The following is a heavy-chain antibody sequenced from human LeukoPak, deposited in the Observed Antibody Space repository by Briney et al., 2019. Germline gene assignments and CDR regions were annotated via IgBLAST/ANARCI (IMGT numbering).Heavy chain of an antibody. CDR3: VRADSNYYFDY. CDR2: IRKKANSYTT. V-gene: IGHV3-72*01. J-gene: IGHJ4*02. D-gene: IGHD6-13*01. Sequence: GGSLRLSCAASGFTFSDHYMDWVRQAPGKGLEWVGRIRKKANSYTTEYAASVKGRFTISRDDSNSSLFLQMNSLKTEDTAVCYCVRADSNYYFDYWGQGTLVTVSS. CDR1: GFTFSDHY.